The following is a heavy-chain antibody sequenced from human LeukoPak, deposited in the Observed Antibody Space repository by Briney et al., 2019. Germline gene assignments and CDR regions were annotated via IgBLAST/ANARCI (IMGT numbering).Heavy chain of an antibody. D-gene: IGHD6-19*01. J-gene: IGHJ4*02. CDR3: AKDRRKLAVAGPYFDY. CDR1: GFTFSSYG. Sequence: GGSLRLSCAASGFTFSSYGMHWVRQAPGKGLEWVAVISYDGSNKYYADSVKGRFTISRDNSKNTLYLQMNSLRAEDTAVYYCAKDRRKLAVAGPYFDYWGQGTLVTVSS. CDR2: ISYDGSNK. V-gene: IGHV3-30*18.